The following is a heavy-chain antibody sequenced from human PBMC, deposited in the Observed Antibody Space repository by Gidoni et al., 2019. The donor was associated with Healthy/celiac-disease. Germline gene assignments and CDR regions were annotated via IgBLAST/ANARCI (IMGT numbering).Heavy chain of an antibody. V-gene: IGHV3-23*01. Sequence: EVQLLESGGGLVQPGGSLRLSCAASGFTFNIYAMPWVRQAPGKGLEWVSGISGSGASTYYADSVKGRFTISRDNSKNTLYLQMNSLRAEDTAIYYCAKDGPAGYNWFDPWGQGTLVTVSS. CDR1: GFTFNIYA. J-gene: IGHJ5*02. D-gene: IGHD2-2*01. CDR2: ISGSGAST. CDR3: AKDGPAGYNWFDP.